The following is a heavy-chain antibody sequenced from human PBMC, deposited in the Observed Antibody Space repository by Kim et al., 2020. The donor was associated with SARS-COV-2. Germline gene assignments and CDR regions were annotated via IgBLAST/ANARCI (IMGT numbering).Heavy chain of an antibody. D-gene: IGHD3-16*02. Sequence: TTDYNPSLKSRVTISLDTSKNQVSLSLTSVTAADTAVYYCARQGLSRKYDYWGQGTLVTVSS. CDR2: TT. V-gene: IGHV4-39*01. J-gene: IGHJ4*02. CDR3: ARQGLSRKYDY.